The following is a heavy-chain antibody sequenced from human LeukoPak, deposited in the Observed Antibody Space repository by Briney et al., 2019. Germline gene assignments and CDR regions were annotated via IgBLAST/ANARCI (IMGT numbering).Heavy chain of an antibody. D-gene: IGHD4/OR15-4a*01. Sequence: ASVTVSCKASGYTFTSYDINWVRQAPGQGLEWMGWMNPNSGNTGYAQKFQGRVTMTRNTSISTAYMELSSLRSEDTAVYYCARAHRYGDYYYYGMDVWGQGTTVTVSS. CDR3: ARAHRYGDYYYYGMDV. V-gene: IGHV1-8*01. CDR1: GYTFTSYD. CDR2: MNPNSGNT. J-gene: IGHJ6*02.